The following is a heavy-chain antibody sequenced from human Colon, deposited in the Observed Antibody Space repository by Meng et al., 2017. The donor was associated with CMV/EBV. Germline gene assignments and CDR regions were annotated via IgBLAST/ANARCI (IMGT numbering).Heavy chain of an antibody. D-gene: IGHD3-10*01. V-gene: IGHV4-39*07. Sequence: GSLRLSCTVSGGSISSSSYYWGWIRQPPGKGLEWIGSIYYSGSTYYNPSLKSRVTISVDTSKNQFSLKLSAVTAADTAVYYCARTLNYYRSGRDYWGQGTLVTVSS. CDR3: ARTLNYYRSGRDY. J-gene: IGHJ4*02. CDR2: IYYSGST. CDR1: GGSISSSSYY.